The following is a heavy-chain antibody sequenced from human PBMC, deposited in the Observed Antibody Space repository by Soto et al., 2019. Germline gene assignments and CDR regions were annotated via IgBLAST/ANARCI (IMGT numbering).Heavy chain of an antibody. V-gene: IGHV4-30-4*01. Sequence: SETLSLTCSVSGGSISSGDYYWSWIRQPPGKGLEWIAYIYYSGIIYYNPSLKSRVTMSRDTSKNQFFLNLDSVTAADTAVYYCAREVGEVDYSSSSDAFDIWGQGTTVTVSS. J-gene: IGHJ3*02. CDR2: IYYSGII. CDR3: AREVGEVDYSSSSDAFDI. CDR1: GGSISSGDYY. D-gene: IGHD6-6*01.